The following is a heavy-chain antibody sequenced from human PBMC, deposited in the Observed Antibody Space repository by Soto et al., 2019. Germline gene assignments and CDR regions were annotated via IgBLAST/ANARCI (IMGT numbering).Heavy chain of an antibody. CDR3: ARDGMGYYYGSGSFLDY. D-gene: IGHD3-10*01. J-gene: IGHJ4*02. Sequence: GASVKVSFKASGGTFSSYAISWLRQAPGQGLEWMGGIIPIFGTANYAQKFQGRVTITADKSTSTAYMELSSLRSEDTAVYYCARDGMGYYYGSGSFLDYWGQGTLVTVSS. CDR1: GGTFSSYA. CDR2: IIPIFGTA. V-gene: IGHV1-69*06.